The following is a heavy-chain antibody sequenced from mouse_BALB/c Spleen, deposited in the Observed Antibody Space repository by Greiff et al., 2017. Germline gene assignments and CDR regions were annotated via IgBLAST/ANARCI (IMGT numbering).Heavy chain of an antibody. D-gene: IGHD1-1*01. Sequence: EVKLVESGGGLVKPGGSLKLSCAASGFTFSSYAMSWVRQNPEKRLEWVASISSGGSTYYPDSVKGRFTISRDNARNILYLQMSSLRSEDTAMYYCATSTVVATVDYWGQGTTLTVSS. CDR3: ATSTVVATVDY. CDR1: GFTFSSYA. V-gene: IGHV5-6-5*01. J-gene: IGHJ2*01. CDR2: ISSGGST.